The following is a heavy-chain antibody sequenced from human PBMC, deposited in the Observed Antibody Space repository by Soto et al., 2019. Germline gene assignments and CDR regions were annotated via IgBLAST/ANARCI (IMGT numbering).Heavy chain of an antibody. Sequence: ASVKVSCKASGYSFSSYGITWVRQAPGQGLEWLGWISPYNDDTKYAQRLQGRVTMTTDTSTRTAYMDIRGLRSDDTATYYCARGGYYDSSGARNYHYYGMDVWGQGTTVTVSS. J-gene: IGHJ6*02. V-gene: IGHV1-18*01. CDR2: ISPYNDDT. CDR3: ARGGYYDSSGARNYHYYGMDV. D-gene: IGHD3-22*01. CDR1: GYSFSSYG.